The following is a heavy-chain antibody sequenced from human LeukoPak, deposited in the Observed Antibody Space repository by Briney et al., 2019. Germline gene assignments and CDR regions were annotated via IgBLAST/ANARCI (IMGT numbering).Heavy chain of an antibody. D-gene: IGHD6-19*01. CDR1: GYTFTGYY. V-gene: IGHV1-2*02. J-gene: IGHJ6*03. CDR3: ARGSSGSVYYYYYVDV. CDR2: INPNSGGT. Sequence: ASVKVSCKASGYTFTGYYMHWVRQAPGQGLEWMGWINPNSGGTNYAQKFQGRVTMTRDTSISTAYMELSRLRSDDTAVYYCARGSSGSVYYYYYVDVWGKGTTVTVSS.